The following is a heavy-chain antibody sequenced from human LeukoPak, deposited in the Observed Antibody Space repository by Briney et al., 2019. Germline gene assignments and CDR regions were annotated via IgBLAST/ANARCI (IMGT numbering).Heavy chain of an antibody. J-gene: IGHJ4*02. Sequence: GGSLRLSCAASGFTVSSNYMSWVRQAPGKGLEWVSVIYSGGSTYYADSVKGRFTISRDNSKNTLYLQMNSLGAEDTAVYYCARDLTRYYDSSGYYLWGQGTLVTVSS. CDR2: IYSGGST. CDR1: GFTVSSNY. CDR3: ARDLTRYYDSSGYYL. V-gene: IGHV3-53*01. D-gene: IGHD3-22*01.